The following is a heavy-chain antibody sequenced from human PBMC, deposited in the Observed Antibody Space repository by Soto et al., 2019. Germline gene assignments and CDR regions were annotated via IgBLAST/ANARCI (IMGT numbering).Heavy chain of an antibody. V-gene: IGHV1-18*01. D-gene: IGHD2-15*01. CDR3: ARRVVVLTSDWFDP. J-gene: IGHJ5*02. Sequence: QVQLVQSGAEVKKPGASVKVSCKASGYTFVNYDISWVRQAPGQGLEWMGWISVYNGNTNYAQKVQGRVTMTTDTSTSTAYMELRSLRSDDTAVYYCARRVVVLTSDWFDPGGQGTLVTVSS. CDR1: GYTFVNYD. CDR2: ISVYNGNT.